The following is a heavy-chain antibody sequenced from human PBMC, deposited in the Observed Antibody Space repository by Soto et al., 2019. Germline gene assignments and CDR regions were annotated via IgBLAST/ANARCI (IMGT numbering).Heavy chain of an antibody. CDR1: GGSFSGYY. CDR3: AREKFWGYSYGNNWFDP. CDR2: INHSGST. J-gene: IGHJ5*02. D-gene: IGHD5-18*01. V-gene: IGHV4-34*01. Sequence: PSETLSLTCAVYGGSFSGYYWSWIRQPPGKGLEWIGEINHSGSTNYNPSLKSRVTISVDTSKNQFSLKLSSVTAADTAVYYCAREKFWGYSYGNNWFDPWGQGTLVTVSS.